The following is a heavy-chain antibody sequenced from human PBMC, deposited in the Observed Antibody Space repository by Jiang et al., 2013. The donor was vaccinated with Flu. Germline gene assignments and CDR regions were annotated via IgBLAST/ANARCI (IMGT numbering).Heavy chain of an antibody. CDR2: INPNTGNP. Sequence: VQSGSELKKPGASVRLSCKTSGYSFTTYSINWVRQAPGQGLQWMGWINPNTGNPIYAQGFTGRFVFSLDTSVNTAYLQINNLEAEDTAVYYCARRSPTDYWGQGTLVTVSS. V-gene: IGHV7-4-1*02. CDR3: ARRSPTDY. J-gene: IGHJ1*01. D-gene: IGHD4-17*01. CDR1: GYSFTTYS.